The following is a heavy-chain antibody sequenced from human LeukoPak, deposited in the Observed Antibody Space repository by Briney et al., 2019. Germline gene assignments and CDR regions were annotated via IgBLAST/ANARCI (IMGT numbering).Heavy chain of an antibody. CDR2: INWNSGTT. Sequence: GGTLRLSCAASGFTFHDYGLRWVRQGPGKGLEWVSGINWNSGTTGYADPVKGRFTISRDNAKNSLYLQMSNLRAEDTAVYYCARVPGFGESYWYFDLWGCGTLVTVSS. D-gene: IGHD3-10*01. V-gene: IGHV3-20*04. CDR3: ARVPGFGESYWYFDL. CDR1: GFTFHDYG. J-gene: IGHJ2*01.